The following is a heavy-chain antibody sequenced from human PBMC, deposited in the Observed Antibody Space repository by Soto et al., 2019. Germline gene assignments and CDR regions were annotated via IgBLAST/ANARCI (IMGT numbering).Heavy chain of an antibody. D-gene: IGHD4-4*01. CDR2: IRAYNGNA. J-gene: IGHJ4*02. V-gene: IGHV1-18*01. CDR3: ARDRGKMATVSSAGDY. CDR1: GYTFTTYV. Sequence: QVQLVQSGPEVKKPGASVKVSCKTSGYTFTTYVVSWVRQAPGQGLEWMGWIRAYNGNANYAQKFQDRVTMTTDTXTXXFHMELRSLKPDDTAVYYCARDRGKMATVSSAGDYWGQGTLVTVSS.